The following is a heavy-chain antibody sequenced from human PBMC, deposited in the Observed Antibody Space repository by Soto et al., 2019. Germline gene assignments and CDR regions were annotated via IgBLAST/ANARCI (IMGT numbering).Heavy chain of an antibody. J-gene: IGHJ4*02. CDR3: ARAEAIEMATIAFDY. V-gene: IGHV1-69*13. CDR2: IIPIFGTA. CDR1: GGTFSSYA. Sequence: GASVKVSCKASGGTFSSYAISWVRQAPGQGLEWMGGIIPIFGTANYAQKFQGRVTITADESTSTAYMELSSLRSEDTAVYYCARAEAIEMATIAFDYWGQGTLVTVSS. D-gene: IGHD5-12*01.